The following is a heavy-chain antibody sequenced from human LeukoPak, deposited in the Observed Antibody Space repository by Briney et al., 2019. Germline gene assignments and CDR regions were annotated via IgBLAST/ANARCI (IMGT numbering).Heavy chain of an antibody. CDR2: INHSGST. CDR3: AVPAAIWRRSDY. J-gene: IGHJ4*02. CDR1: GGSFSGYY. Sequence: SETLSLTCAVYGGSFSGYYWSWIRQPPGKGLEWIGEINHSGSTNYNPSLKSRVTISVDTSKNQFSLKLSSVTAADTAVYYCAVPAAIWRRSDYWGQGTLVTVSS. D-gene: IGHD2-2*01. V-gene: IGHV4-34*01.